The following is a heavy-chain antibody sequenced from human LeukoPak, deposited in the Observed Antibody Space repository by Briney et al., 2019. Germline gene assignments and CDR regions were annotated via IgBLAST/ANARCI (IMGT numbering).Heavy chain of an antibody. J-gene: IGHJ3*02. Sequence: PSETLSLTCTVSGGSISSGSYYWSWIRQPAGKGLEWIGRIYTSGSTNYNPSLKSRVTILVDTSKNQFSLKLSSVTAADTAVYYCARAHAFDIWGQGTMVTVSS. CDR1: GGSISSGSYY. CDR3: ARAHAFDI. CDR2: IYTSGST. V-gene: IGHV4-61*02.